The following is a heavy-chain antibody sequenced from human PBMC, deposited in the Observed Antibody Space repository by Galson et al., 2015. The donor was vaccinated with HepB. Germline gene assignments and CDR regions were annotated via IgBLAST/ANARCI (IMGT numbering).Heavy chain of an antibody. V-gene: IGHV4-39*07. D-gene: IGHD2-2*01. CDR1: GDSISSSSFS. CDR2: IYHSGST. J-gene: IGHJ6*02. Sequence: ETLSLTCTVSGDSISSSSFSWGWIRQPPGKGPEWIGSIYHSGSTYYNPSLKSRVTISVDTSKNQFSLKLSSVTAADTAVYYCARVGYCSSTSCYENYYYYGMDVWGQGTTVTVSS. CDR3: ARVGYCSSTSCYENYYYYGMDV.